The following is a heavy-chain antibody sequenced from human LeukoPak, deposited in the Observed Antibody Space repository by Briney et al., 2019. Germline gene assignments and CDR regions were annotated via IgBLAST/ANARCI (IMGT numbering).Heavy chain of an antibody. V-gene: IGHV1-24*01. J-gene: IGHJ4*02. D-gene: IGHD3-22*01. Sequence: ASVKVSCKVSGYTLTELSMHWVRQAPGKGLEWMEGFDPEDGETIYAQKFQGRVTMTEDTSTDTAYMELSSLRSEDTAVYYCVYSSSGLYYFDYWGQGTLVTASS. CDR1: GYTLTELS. CDR2: FDPEDGET. CDR3: VYSSSGLYYFDY.